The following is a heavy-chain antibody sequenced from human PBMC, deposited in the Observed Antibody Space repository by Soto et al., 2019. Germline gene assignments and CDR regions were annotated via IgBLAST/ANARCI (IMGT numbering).Heavy chain of an antibody. CDR3: ARAGINWLDP. Sequence: QIQLVQSGAEVKNPGASVRLSCKASGYIFTSFHMHWVRQGPGQGLEWMGMINPSGGRTEYAENFQGRFTMTSDTSTNIVYMELTTLRSEDTAVYYCARAGINWLDPWGQGPLVIVSA. CDR2: INPSGGRT. V-gene: IGHV1-46*01. J-gene: IGHJ5*02. CDR1: GYIFTSFH.